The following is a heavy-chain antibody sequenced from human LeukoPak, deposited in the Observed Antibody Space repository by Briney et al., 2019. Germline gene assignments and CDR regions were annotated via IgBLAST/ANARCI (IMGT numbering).Heavy chain of an antibody. CDR1: GGSISSYY. CDR2: IYYSGST. J-gene: IGHJ4*02. Sequence: SETLSLTCTVSGGSISSYYWSWIRQPPGKGLERIGYIYYSGSTNYNPSLKSRVTISVDTSKNQFSLKLSSVTAADTAVYYCARFVRRVSSSGYYLFDYWGQGTLVTVSS. D-gene: IGHD3-22*01. V-gene: IGHV4-59*01. CDR3: ARFVRRVSSSGYYLFDY.